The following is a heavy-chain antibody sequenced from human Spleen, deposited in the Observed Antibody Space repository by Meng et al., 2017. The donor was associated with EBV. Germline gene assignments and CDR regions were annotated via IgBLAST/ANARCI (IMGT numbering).Heavy chain of an antibody. CDR3: ASESGRGYTPDY. J-gene: IGHJ4*02. V-gene: IGHV1-69*01. D-gene: IGHD3-10*01. CDR2: LIPMLGVP. CDR1: GNTFSHYA. Sequence: QAHFVQSGAEVKKPGSSVRFSCNTSGNTFSHYAVSWVRQAPGQGLEWMGGLIPMLGVPNYAQKFQNRITIVADEFTSAHYMELSSLRSEDTAVYYCASESGRGYTPDYWGQGTLVTVSS.